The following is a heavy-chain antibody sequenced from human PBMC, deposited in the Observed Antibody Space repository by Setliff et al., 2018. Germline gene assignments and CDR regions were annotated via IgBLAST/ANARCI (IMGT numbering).Heavy chain of an antibody. D-gene: IGHD2-2*01. CDR2: IKQDGSEK. J-gene: IGHJ6*03. CDR1: GFTFSSYW. CDR3: ARRVREYQLLFGDYYYYMDV. V-gene: IGHV3-7*01. Sequence: GGSLRLSCAASGFTFSSYWMSWVRQAPGKGLEWVANIKQDGSEKYYVDSVKGRFTISRDNAKNSLYLQMNSLRAADTAVYYCARRVREYQLLFGDYYYYMDVRGKGTTVTVSS.